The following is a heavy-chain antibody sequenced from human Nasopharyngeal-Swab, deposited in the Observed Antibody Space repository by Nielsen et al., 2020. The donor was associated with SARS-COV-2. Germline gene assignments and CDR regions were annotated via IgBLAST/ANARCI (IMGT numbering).Heavy chain of an antibody. D-gene: IGHD1/OR15-1a*01. J-gene: IGHJ4*02. Sequence: WVPQPPGEGLEWMGFIHQSGSTTYSPSLKSRLTMSVDTSKNQFSLKLTSVTAADTALYYCARERTAPGTLYYFDYWGQGTPVTVSS. V-gene: IGHV4-30-2*05. CDR2: IHQSGST. CDR3: ARERTAPGTLYYFDY.